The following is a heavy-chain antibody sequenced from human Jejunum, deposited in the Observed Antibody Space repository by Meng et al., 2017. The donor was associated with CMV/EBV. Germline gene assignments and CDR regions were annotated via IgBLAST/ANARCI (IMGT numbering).Heavy chain of an antibody. D-gene: IGHD7-27*01. J-gene: IGHJ2*01. CDR2: IYYSGST. Sequence: LQDSGSRLVQPPEPRPPPRTVSGGSISSSSYYCGWIRQPPGKGLEWIGSIYYSGSTYYNPSLKSRVTISVDTSKNQFSLKLSSATAADTAVYYCASPLGILGIVDIWGRGTLVTVSS. CDR1: GGSISSSSYY. CDR3: ASPLGILGIVDI. V-gene: IGHV4-39*01.